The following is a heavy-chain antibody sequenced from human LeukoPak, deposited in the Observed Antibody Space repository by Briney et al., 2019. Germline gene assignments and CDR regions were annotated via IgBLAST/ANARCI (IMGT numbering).Heavy chain of an antibody. CDR2: IVVGSGNT. Sequence: ASVKVSCKASGFTFTSSAMQWVRQARGQRLEWIGCIVVGSGNTNYAQKFQERVTITRDMSTSTAYMELSSLRSEDTAVYYCAAGPMYYYDSSGYCHFDYWGQGTLVTVSS. CDR1: GFTFTSSA. D-gene: IGHD3-22*01. J-gene: IGHJ4*02. CDR3: AAGPMYYYDSSGYCHFDY. V-gene: IGHV1-58*02.